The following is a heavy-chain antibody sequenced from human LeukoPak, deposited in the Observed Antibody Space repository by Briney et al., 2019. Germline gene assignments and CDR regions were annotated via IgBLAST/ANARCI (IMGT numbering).Heavy chain of an antibody. Sequence: PGGSLRLSCAASGFTFSSYWMSWVRQAPGKGLEWVSAISGSGGSTYYADSVKGRFTISRDNSKNTLYLQMNSLRAEDTAVYYCANGRWLQLQVDYWGQGTLVTVSS. CDR2: ISGSGGST. V-gene: IGHV3-23*01. CDR3: ANGRWLQLQVDY. D-gene: IGHD5-24*01. CDR1: GFTFSSYW. J-gene: IGHJ4*02.